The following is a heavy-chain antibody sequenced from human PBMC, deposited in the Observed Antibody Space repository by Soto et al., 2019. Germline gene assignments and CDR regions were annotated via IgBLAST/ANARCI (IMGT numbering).Heavy chain of an antibody. CDR1: GFSLSTSGVG. V-gene: IGHV2-5*02. J-gene: IGHJ4*02. D-gene: IGHD1-26*01. Sequence: QITLKESGPTLVKPTQTLTLTCTFSGFSLSTSGVGVGWIRQPPGKALEWLALIYCDDDKRYSPSLKSRLTITTDTSKTQVVLTMTTMDTVATAAYCCAPRGATQIGDNFYDWGQGSLVTFA. CDR3: APRGATQIGDNFYD. CDR2: IYCDDDK.